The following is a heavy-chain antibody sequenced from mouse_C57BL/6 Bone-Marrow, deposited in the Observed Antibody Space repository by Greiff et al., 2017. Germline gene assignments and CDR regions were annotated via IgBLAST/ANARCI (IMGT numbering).Heavy chain of an antibody. CDR3: ARDVYSYVDV. CDR2: IYPGSGST. CDR1: GYTFTSYW. V-gene: IGHV1-55*01. Sequence: QVQLQQSGAELVKPGASVKMSCKASGYTFTSYWITWVKQRPGQGLEWIGDIYPGSGSTNYNEKFKSKATLTVDTSSSTAYMQLSSLTTEDSAVYYCARDVYSYVDVGGTGTAVTVSS. J-gene: IGHJ1*03.